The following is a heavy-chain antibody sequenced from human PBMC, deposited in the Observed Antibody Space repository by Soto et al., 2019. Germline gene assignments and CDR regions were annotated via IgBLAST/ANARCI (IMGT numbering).Heavy chain of an antibody. D-gene: IGHD6-25*01. Sequence: SETLSLTCTVSGDSFSSYYWSWIRQPPGKGLEWIGYIYYNGNTNNNPSLKGRGTISVDTSKRQVSLKLTSVTAADTAMYFCARHPLIAAPGTYFDYWGQGILVTVSS. J-gene: IGHJ4*02. CDR3: ARHPLIAAPGTYFDY. CDR1: GDSFSSYY. V-gene: IGHV4-59*08. CDR2: IYYNGNT.